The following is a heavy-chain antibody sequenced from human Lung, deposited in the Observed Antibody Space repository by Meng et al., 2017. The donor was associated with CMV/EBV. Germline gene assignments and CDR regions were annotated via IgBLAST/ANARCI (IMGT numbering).Heavy chain of an antibody. V-gene: IGHV1-8*03. CDR2: MNTNSGNT. D-gene: IGHD3-3*01. CDR3: ARDYTCRGDFWRNCYYYGMDV. Sequence: ASXXVSXKASGYTFTSYDINWVLQATGQGLEWMGWMNTNSGNTGYAHKLQGRVTITRNTSISKAYLELSSLRSEDTAVYYCARDYTCRGDFWRNCYYYGMDVWGQGXTVTVSS. J-gene: IGHJ6*02. CDR1: GYTFTSYD.